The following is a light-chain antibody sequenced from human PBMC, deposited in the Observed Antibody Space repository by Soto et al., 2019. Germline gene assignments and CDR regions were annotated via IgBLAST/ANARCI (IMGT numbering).Light chain of an antibody. CDR2: KAS. V-gene: IGKV1-5*03. Sequence: DIQMTQSPSTLSASVGDRVTITCRASQSISSWLAWYQQKPGKAPKLLIYKASSLESGVPSRFSGSGSGTEFTLTISSLQPDDFATYYCQQYNSYSRTFGQGNTVEIK. CDR1: QSISSW. CDR3: QQYNSYSRT. J-gene: IGKJ1*01.